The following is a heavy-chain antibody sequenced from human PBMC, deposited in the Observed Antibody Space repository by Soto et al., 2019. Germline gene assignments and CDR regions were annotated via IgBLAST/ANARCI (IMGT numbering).Heavy chain of an antibody. CDR3: ARMDNWEDFDY. J-gene: IGHJ4*02. CDR2: ISGSGGST. D-gene: IGHD1-20*01. V-gene: IGHV3-23*01. Sequence: GGSLRLSCAASGFTFSSYAMSWVRQAPGKGLEWVSAISGSGGSTYYADSVKGRFTISRDNAKNSLYLQMNSLRAEDTAVYYCARMDNWEDFDYWGQGTLVTVSS. CDR1: GFTFSSYA.